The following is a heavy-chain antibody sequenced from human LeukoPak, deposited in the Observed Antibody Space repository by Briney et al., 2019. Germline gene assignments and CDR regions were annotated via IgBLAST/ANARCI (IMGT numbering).Heavy chain of an antibody. J-gene: IGHJ6*01. CDR3: ASSGDYYYYGLDV. V-gene: IGHV4-39*07. CDR2: IYYSGST. Sequence: SETLSLTCAVSGGSISSSSYYWGCIRQPPGQGREGSVSIYYSGSTNYNPSLKSRVPISVDTSKNQFSLKLSSVTAADTAVYYCASSGDYYYYGLDVWGQGTTVTVSS. CDR1: GGSISSSSYY. D-gene: IGHD1-26*01.